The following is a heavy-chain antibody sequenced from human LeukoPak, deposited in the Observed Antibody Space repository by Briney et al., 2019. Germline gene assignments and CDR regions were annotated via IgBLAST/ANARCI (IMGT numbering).Heavy chain of an antibody. CDR1: GGSFSGYY. J-gene: IGHJ5*02. CDR3: ARLYYYDSSGYRRRNNWFDP. V-gene: IGHV4-34*01. CDR2: INHSGST. Sequence: PSETLSLTCAVYGGSFSGYYWSWIRQPPGKGLEWIGEINHSGSTNYNPSLKSRVTISVDTSKNQFSLKLSSVTAADTAVYYCARLYYYDSSGYRRRNNWFDPWGQGTLVTVSS. D-gene: IGHD3-22*01.